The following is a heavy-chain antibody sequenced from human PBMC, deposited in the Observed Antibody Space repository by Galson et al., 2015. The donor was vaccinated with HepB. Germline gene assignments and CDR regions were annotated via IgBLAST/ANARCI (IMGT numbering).Heavy chain of an antibody. D-gene: IGHD2-15*01. CDR3: AREDRNTFIVSFDY. V-gene: IGHV3-30-3*01. J-gene: IGHJ4*02. Sequence: SLRLSCAASGFTFSHYAMHWVRQAPGKGLEWVAVVSYDGSYTSHADSVRGRFSISRDNSKNVLYLQMSSLRDEDTAIYFCAREDRNTFIVSFDYWGQGARVTVSS. CDR2: VSYDGSYT. CDR1: GFTFSHYA.